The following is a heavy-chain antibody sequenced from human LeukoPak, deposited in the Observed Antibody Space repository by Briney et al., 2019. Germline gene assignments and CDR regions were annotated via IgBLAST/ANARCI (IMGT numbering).Heavy chain of an antibody. CDR3: VRAGSGNRWTNYGLDV. Sequence: GGSLRLSCAASGFTFSRYDLHWVRQSPEKGLEWVSAIGTAGDTYYPDSVKGRFTISRDNPKNSFHLQMNGLRVGDTAVYYCVRAGSGNRWTNYGLDVWGRGTTVTVS. CDR2: IGTAGDT. D-gene: IGHD1-1*01. CDR1: GFTFSRYD. V-gene: IGHV3-13*01. J-gene: IGHJ6*02.